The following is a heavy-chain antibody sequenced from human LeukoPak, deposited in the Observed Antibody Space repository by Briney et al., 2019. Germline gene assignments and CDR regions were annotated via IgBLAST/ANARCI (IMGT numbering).Heavy chain of an antibody. J-gene: IGHJ6*02. V-gene: IGHV4-31*03. D-gene: IGHD3-22*01. CDR1: GGSISSGGYY. CDR2: IYYSGST. CDR3: ARGEGWEGGYYDSSGYPYYYGMDV. Sequence: TLSLTCTVSGGSISSGGYYWSWIRQHPGKGLEWIGYIYYSGSTYYNPSLKSRVTISVDTSKNQFSLKLSSVTAADTAVYYCARGEGWEGGYYDSSGYPYYYGMDVWGQGTTVTVSS.